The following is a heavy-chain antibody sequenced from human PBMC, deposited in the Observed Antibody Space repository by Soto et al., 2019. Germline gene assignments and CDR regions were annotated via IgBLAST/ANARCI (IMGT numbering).Heavy chain of an antibody. D-gene: IGHD2-15*01. CDR1: GGPISIVVYS. CDR3: ARLAADGYSYYYGMDV. J-gene: IGHJ6*02. Sequence: QVQLQESGPGLVKPSQTLSLTCTFPGGPISIVVYSWTWIPRHPGKGLEWIGYIFYSGSTYYNPPLKSRVTISVDTSKNQFSLKLSSVTAADTAVYYCARLAADGYSYYYGMDVWGQGTTVTVSS. V-gene: IGHV4-31*03. CDR2: IFYSGST.